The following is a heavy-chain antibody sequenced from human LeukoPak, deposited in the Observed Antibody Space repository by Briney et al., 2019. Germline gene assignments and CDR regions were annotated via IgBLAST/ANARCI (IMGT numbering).Heavy chain of an antibody. D-gene: IGHD2-15*01. CDR2: INPNTGAT. CDR3: ARDDLIVVVAARHGFDP. J-gene: IGHJ5*02. Sequence: ASVKVSCKASGYTFSGYYVHWVRQAPGQGLEWMGWINPNTGATNYAQKFQGRVTMTRDTSISTAYMELSRLRSDDTAVYYCARDDLIVVVAARHGFDPWGQGTLVTVSS. V-gene: IGHV1-2*02. CDR1: GYTFSGYY.